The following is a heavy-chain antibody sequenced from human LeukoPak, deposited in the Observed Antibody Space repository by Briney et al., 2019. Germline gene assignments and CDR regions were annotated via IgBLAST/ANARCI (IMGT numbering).Heavy chain of an antibody. Sequence: KPSETLSLTCTVSGSSISSYYWSWIRQPAGKGLEWIGRIYTSGSTNYNPSLKSRVTISVDKSKNQFSLKLSSVTAADTAVYYCARDREVRYSGYDLGYYFDYWGQGTLVTVSS. CDR3: ARDREVRYSGYDLGYYFDY. V-gene: IGHV4-4*07. D-gene: IGHD5-12*01. CDR2: IYTSGST. CDR1: GSSISSYY. J-gene: IGHJ4*02.